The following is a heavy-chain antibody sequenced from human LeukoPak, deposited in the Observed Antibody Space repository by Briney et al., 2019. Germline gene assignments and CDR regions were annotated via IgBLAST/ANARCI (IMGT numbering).Heavy chain of an antibody. CDR3: ASRCSGGSCYANHYYYGMDV. Sequence: ASVKVSCKASGYTFTGYYMHWVRQAPGQGVEWMGWIKPNSGGTNYAQKVQGRVTMTRAPSISTAYMALSRLRSDATAVYYCASRCSGGSCYANHYYYGMDVWGQGTTVTVSS. CDR1: GYTFTGYY. V-gene: IGHV1-2*02. D-gene: IGHD2-15*01. CDR2: IKPNSGGT. J-gene: IGHJ6*02.